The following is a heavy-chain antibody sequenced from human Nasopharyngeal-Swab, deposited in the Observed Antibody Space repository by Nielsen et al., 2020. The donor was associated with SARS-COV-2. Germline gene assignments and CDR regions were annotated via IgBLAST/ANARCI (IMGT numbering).Heavy chain of an antibody. D-gene: IGHD6-25*01. J-gene: IGHJ6*02. V-gene: IGHV4-39*07. CDR1: GGSISSRSYY. Sequence: SDTLSLTCTLSGGSISSRSYYWGWTPQPPGKVLEWIGSIYYSRITYYHPSLKRRVTISVHTSKNQFSLKLSSVTAADTAVYYCARDRAAAGNSYYYYYYGMDVWGQGTTVTVSS. CDR3: ARDRAAAGNSYYYYYYGMDV. CDR2: IYYSRIT.